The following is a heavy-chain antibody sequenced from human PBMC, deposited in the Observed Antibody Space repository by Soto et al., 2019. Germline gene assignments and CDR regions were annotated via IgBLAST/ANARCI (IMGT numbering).Heavy chain of an antibody. J-gene: IGHJ6*02. CDR2: SYHSGSS. Sequence: PSETLSLTCTVSGGSINSAGHSWGWVRQSPGKGLEWIGYSYHSGSSYYNPSLQSRVTISVDTSKNQFSLKLTSVTAADAAVYYCAAATLPGARFYGMDVWGQGSTVTVSS. D-gene: IGHD2-2*01. CDR3: AAATLPGARFYGMDV. CDR1: GGSINSAGHS. V-gene: IGHV4-30-2*05.